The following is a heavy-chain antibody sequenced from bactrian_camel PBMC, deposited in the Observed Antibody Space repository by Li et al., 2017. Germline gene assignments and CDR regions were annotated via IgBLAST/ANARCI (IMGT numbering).Heavy chain of an antibody. J-gene: IGHJ6*01. D-gene: IGHD3*01. CDR2: MYWDGDNI. CDR3: MGAPFDP. Sequence: VQLVESGGGVVQPGGSLRLSCTASGLTFDGTGVGWYRQAPGKEREAVACMYWDGDNIRYASALMGRFTISRDNAKNTVYLQLNSLKTEDMAMYYCMGAPFDPWGQGTQVTVS. CDR1: GLTFDGTG. V-gene: IGHV3S60*01.